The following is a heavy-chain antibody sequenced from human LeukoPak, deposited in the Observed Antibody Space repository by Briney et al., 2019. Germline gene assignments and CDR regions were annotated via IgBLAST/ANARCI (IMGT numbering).Heavy chain of an antibody. V-gene: IGHV3-48*01. CDR3: ARDMHYYGMDV. D-gene: IGHD2-2*01. J-gene: IGHJ6*02. Sequence: GGSLRLSCAASGFTFSNYGMNWVRQAPGKGLEWISYISSSSSLIYYADSVKGRFTISRDNAKNSLYLQMNSLRAEDTAVYYCARDMHYYGMDVWGQGTTVTVSS. CDR1: GFTFSNYG. CDR2: ISSSSSLI.